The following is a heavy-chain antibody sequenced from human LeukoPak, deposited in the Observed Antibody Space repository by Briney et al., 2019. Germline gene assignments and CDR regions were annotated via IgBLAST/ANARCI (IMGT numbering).Heavy chain of an antibody. CDR1: GGSISSTSYY. V-gene: IGHV4-39*01. Sequence: PSETLSLTCTVSGGSISSTSYYWGWIRQPPGKGLEWIGSIYYSGNTYYNPSLKSRVTMSVDTSKDQFSLKLSSVTAADTAIYYCARLYYYGSGFDYWGQGTLVTVSS. D-gene: IGHD3-10*01. CDR3: ARLYYYGSGFDY. J-gene: IGHJ4*02. CDR2: IYYSGNT.